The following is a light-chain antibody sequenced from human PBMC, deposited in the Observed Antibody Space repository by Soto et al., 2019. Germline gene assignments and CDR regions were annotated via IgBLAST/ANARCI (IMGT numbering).Light chain of an antibody. Sequence: VSTQSPATLSLSPGARATLCCRASQSVSSYLAWYQQKPGQAPRLLIYDASNRATGIPARFSGSGSGTDFTLTISSLEPEDFAVYYCQQYSNWPLTFGGGTKVDIK. CDR1: QSVSSY. V-gene: IGKV3-11*01. J-gene: IGKJ4*01. CDR3: QQYSNWPLT. CDR2: DAS.